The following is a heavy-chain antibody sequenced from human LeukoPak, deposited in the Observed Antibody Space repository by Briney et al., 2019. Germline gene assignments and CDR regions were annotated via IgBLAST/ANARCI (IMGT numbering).Heavy chain of an antibody. J-gene: IGHJ5*02. Sequence: GASVKVSCKASGYTFTSYGFSWVRQAPGKGLEWMGGFDPEDGETIYAQKFQGRVTMTEDTSTDTAYMELSSLRSEDTAVYYCATDRPLWFREKTGGHWFDPWGQGTLVTVSS. CDR3: ATDRPLWFREKTGGHWFDP. V-gene: IGHV1-24*01. D-gene: IGHD3-10*01. CDR1: GYTFTSYG. CDR2: FDPEDGET.